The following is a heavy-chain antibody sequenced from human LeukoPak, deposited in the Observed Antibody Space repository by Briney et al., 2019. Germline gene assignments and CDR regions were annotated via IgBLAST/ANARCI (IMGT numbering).Heavy chain of an antibody. CDR3: AREGSNWSFDY. CDR2: ISNSGSTI. V-gene: IGHV3-48*03. J-gene: IGHJ4*02. CDR1: GFTFSSYE. Sequence: VGSLILSCAASGFTFSSYEINWVRQAPGKGLEWVSYISNSGSTINYADSVKGRFTISRDNAKNSLFLQMNSLRAEDTAVYYCAREGSNWSFDYWGQGPLVPVSS. D-gene: IGHD6-13*01.